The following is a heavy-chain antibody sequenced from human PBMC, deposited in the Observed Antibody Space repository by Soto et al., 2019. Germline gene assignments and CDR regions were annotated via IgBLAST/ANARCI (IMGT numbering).Heavy chain of an antibody. J-gene: IGHJ4*02. CDR1: GDSMSSSDYY. V-gene: IGHV4-39*01. Sequence: PSETLSLTCAVSGDSMSSSDYYWGWIRQPPGKGLEWFGSIYYSGSTYYNPSLQSRVAISVDTSKNQFSLKLKSVTAADTAIYYCARRTVNIRIFYSRLKPHCFDYWCPGAPVTVSS. CDR3: ARRTVNIRIFYSRLKPHCFDY. D-gene: IGHD3-3*01. CDR2: IYYSGST.